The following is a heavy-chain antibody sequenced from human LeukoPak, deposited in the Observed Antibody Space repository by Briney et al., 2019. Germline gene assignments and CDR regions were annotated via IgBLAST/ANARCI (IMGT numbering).Heavy chain of an antibody. V-gene: IGHV3-7*01. CDR1: GFTLSSYW. CDR2: IKQDGSEK. J-gene: IGHJ5*02. D-gene: IGHD3-10*01. Sequence: PGGSLRLSCAASGFTLSSYWMSWVRQAPGKGLEWVANIKQDGSEKYYVDSVKGRFTISRDNAKNSLYLQMNSLRAEDTAVYYCARRRTMVRGVTPNWFDPWGQGTLVTVSS. CDR3: ARRRTMVRGVTPNWFDP.